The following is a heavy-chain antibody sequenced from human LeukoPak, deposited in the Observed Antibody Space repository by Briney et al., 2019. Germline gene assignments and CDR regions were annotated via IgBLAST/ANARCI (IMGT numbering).Heavy chain of an antibody. Sequence: ASVKVSCKASGYTFTGYYMHWVRQAPGQGLEWMGWINPNSGGTNYAQKFQGRVTMTRDTSISTAYMELSRLRSDDTAVYYCATAAADYGFAFDIWGQGTMVTVSS. V-gene: IGHV1-2*02. J-gene: IGHJ3*02. CDR1: GYTFTGYY. D-gene: IGHD4-17*01. CDR2: INPNSGGT. CDR3: ATAAADYGFAFDI.